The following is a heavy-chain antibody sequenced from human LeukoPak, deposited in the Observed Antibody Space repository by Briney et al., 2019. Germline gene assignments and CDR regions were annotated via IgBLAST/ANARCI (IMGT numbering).Heavy chain of an antibody. D-gene: IGHD2-2*01. CDR2: ISGSGGST. J-gene: IGHJ4*02. Sequence: PGASLRLSCAASGFTFSSYAMSWVRQAPGKGLEWVSAISGSGGSTYYADSVKGRFTISRDNSKNTLYLQMNSLRAEDTAVYYCAKVLTPYQQHGFDYWGQGTLVTVSS. V-gene: IGHV3-23*01. CDR3: AKVLTPYQQHGFDY. CDR1: GFTFSSYA.